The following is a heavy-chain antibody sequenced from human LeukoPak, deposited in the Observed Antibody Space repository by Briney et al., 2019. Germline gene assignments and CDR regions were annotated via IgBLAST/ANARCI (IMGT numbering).Heavy chain of an antibody. D-gene: IGHD3-9*01. CDR1: GYTFTSYA. J-gene: IGHJ5*02. Sequence: ASVTVSCKASGYTFTSYAISWVRPATGQGLEWMGWMTPNDGKTDFAQKFQGRVTMTGDTSVSTAYMELSNLTSDDTAVYYCARDDVLTPFDPWGQGTLVIVSS. V-gene: IGHV1-8*01. CDR2: MTPNDGKT. CDR3: ARDDVLTPFDP.